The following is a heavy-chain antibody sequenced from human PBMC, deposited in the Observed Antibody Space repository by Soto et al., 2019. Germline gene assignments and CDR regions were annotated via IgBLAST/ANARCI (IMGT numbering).Heavy chain of an antibody. Sequence: SETLSLTCTVSGGSVSGYYWSWIRQPPGKGLEWIGNIFYSGSTNYNPSLKSRVTISVDTSKNQFSLDLSSVTAADTAVYSCARNRYCNGRSYSNYYYFYYMDVWGKGTTVTVSS. CDR1: GGSVSGYY. CDR3: ARNRYCNGRSYSNYYYFYYMDV. V-gene: IGHV4-59*08. J-gene: IGHJ6*03. D-gene: IGHD2-15*01. CDR2: IFYSGST.